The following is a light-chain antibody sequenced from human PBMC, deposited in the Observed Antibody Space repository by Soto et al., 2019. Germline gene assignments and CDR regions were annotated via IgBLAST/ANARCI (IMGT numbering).Light chain of an antibody. Sequence: EVVMTQSPLYLPVTLGHPASISFWSSQGLVYSDGNTYLNWFQQSPGQSPRRLLYKVSFRDSGVPDRFSGSGSGTDFTLTISRVEAEDVGVYYCMQATHWHQSTFGQGTRLEIK. CDR2: KVS. CDR3: MQATHWHQST. CDR1: QGLVYSDGNTY. V-gene: IGKV2-30*01. J-gene: IGKJ5*01.